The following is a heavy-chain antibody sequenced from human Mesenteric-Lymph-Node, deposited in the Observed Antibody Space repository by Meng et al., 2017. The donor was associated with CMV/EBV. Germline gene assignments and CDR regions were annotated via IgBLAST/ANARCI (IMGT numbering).Heavy chain of an antibody. CDR1: GFSFADYG. D-gene: IGHD1-1*01. V-gene: IGHV3-9*01. J-gene: IGHJ5*01. Sequence: GGSLRLSCVGSGFSFADYGMYWVRQAPGKGLEWVSAISWSNGAVGYADSVKGRFTISRDNAKDSLYLQMNSLRPEDTALYYCAKDLEPSLQGWFDSWGQGTQVTVSS. CDR3: AKDLEPSLQGWFDS. CDR2: ISWSNGAV.